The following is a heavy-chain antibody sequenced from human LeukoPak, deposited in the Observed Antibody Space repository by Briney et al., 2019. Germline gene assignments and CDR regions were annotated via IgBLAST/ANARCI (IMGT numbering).Heavy chain of an antibody. CDR1: GFTFTNHA. J-gene: IGHJ4*02. CDR3: ARTPNRDGYSHIDF. D-gene: IGHD5-24*01. CDR2: LSDSGAST. Sequence: GVLRLSCAASGFTFTNHAMAWVRLAPGKGLEWVSTLSDSGASTYYADSVKGRFTISRDNSRNTMYLQMDSLRADDTGVYFCARTPNRDGYSHIDFWGQGALVTVSS. V-gene: IGHV3-23*01.